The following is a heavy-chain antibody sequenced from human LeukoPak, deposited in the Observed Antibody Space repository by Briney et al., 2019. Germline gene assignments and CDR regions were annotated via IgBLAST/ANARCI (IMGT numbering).Heavy chain of an antibody. CDR2: VYYSGST. CDR1: GGSITTNNYY. J-gene: IGHJ4*02. V-gene: IGHV4-39*01. D-gene: IGHD2-15*01. Sequence: SETLSLTCTVSGGSITTNNYYWGWIRQPPGKGLEWIGTVYYSGSTFYNPSLKSRVTISVDTSKNEFSLKLSSVTAADTAVYYCATQLGGSRRIDYWGQGALVTVSS. CDR3: ATQLGGSRRIDY.